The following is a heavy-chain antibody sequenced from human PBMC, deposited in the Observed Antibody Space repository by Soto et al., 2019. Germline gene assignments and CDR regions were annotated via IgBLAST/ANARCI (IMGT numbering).Heavy chain of an antibody. J-gene: IGHJ4*02. D-gene: IGHD6-6*01. CDR3: ARQGYSTSYPNY. CDR2: IYYSGST. V-gene: IGHV4-39*01. CDR1: GGSISSSSYY. Sequence: SETLSLTCTVSGGSISSSSYYWGWIRQPPGKGLEWIGSIYYSGSTYYNPSLKSRVTISVDTSKNQFSLKLSSVTAADTAVYYCARQGYSTSYPNYWGQGTLVTVSS.